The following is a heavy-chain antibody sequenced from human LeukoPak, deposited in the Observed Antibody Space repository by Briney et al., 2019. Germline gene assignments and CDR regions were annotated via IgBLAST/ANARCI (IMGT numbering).Heavy chain of an antibody. Sequence: GASVKVSCKASGNTFTTFYIHWVRQAPGQGLEWMGIINPGGVSTNYGQKFQGRLTLTRDTSTDTVYMHLNSLRSEDTAIYFCAREPVDRDAFDIWGQGTMVTVSS. CDR3: AREPVDRDAFDI. J-gene: IGHJ3*02. D-gene: IGHD3-9*01. CDR1: GNTFTTFY. V-gene: IGHV1-46*01. CDR2: INPGGVST.